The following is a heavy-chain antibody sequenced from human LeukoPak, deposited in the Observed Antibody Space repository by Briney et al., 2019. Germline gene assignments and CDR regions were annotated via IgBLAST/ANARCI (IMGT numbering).Heavy chain of an antibody. CDR1: GYSFTSYW. D-gene: IGHD3-10*01. CDR2: IYPGGSDT. Sequence: GESLKISCKGSGYSFTSYWVGWVRQMPGKGLEWMGIIYPGGSDTRYSPSFQGQVTISADKSISTAYLQWSSLKASDTAMYYCARPSMVRGVINWFDPWGQGTLVTVSS. CDR3: ARPSMVRGVINWFDP. V-gene: IGHV5-51*01. J-gene: IGHJ5*02.